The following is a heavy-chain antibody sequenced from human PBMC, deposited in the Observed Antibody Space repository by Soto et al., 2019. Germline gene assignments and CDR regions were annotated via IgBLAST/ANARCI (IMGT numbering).Heavy chain of an antibody. CDR2: IYYSGST. D-gene: IGHD2-2*01. CDR3: SRHARYCSSTSCCAAYYYGMDV. Sequence: QLQLQESGPGRVKPSETLYLTCTVSGGSISSSSYYWGWIRQPPGKGLEWIGSIYYSGSTYYNPSITSRATTSVDTSKNLFSLKLSSVTAADTAVYYCSRHARYCSSTSCCAAYYYGMDVGGQGTTVTVSS. J-gene: IGHJ6*02. CDR1: GGSISSSSYY. V-gene: IGHV4-39*01.